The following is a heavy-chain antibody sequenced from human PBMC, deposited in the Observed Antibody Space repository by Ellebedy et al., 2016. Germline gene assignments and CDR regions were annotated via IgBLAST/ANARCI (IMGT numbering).Heavy chain of an antibody. V-gene: IGHV4-4*07. J-gene: IGHJ4*02. Sequence: GSLRLXXTVSGGSIRSYYWSWIRQPAGKGLEWIGRIFTNDTTNYSPSLKSRVTMSLDTSKNQFSLKLTSVTAADTALYYCAREGGSGRPLDYWGQGTLVTVSS. D-gene: IGHD3-10*01. CDR3: AREGGSGRPLDY. CDR1: GGSIRSYY. CDR2: IFTNDTT.